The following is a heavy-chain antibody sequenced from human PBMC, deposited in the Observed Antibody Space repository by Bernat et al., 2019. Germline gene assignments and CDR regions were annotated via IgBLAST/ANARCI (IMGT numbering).Heavy chain of an antibody. CDR2: ISGSGDST. V-gene: IGHV3-23*01. Sequence: EVQLLESGGGLVQPGGSLRLSCAASGFTFSIYAMTWVRQTPGKGLEWVSGISGSGDSTYYADSVKGRFTISRDNSKNTLYLQMSSLRAEDTAVYYCAKVPDSSGSYYFDYWGQGTLVTVSS. D-gene: IGHD3-22*01. CDR3: AKVPDSSGSYYFDY. J-gene: IGHJ4*02. CDR1: GFTFSIYA.